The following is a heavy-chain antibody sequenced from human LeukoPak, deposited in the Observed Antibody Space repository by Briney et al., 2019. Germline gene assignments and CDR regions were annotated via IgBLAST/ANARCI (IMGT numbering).Heavy chain of an antibody. CDR1: GLSFSHYA. CDR3: TRWEYFDGFGYLGEYFQH. J-gene: IGHJ1*01. CDR2: ISFDETDK. Sequence: PGGSLRLSCAASGLSFSHYAMHWVRQAPGKGLEWVAMISFDETDKYYTDSVKGRFVISRDNFKNILYLQMSSLRTEDTAVYYCTRWEYFDGFGYLGEYFQHWGQGTLAIVSS. D-gene: IGHD3-9*01. V-gene: IGHV3-30*09.